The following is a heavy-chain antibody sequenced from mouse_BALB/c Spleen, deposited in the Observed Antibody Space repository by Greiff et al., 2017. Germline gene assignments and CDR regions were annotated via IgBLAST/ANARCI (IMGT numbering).Heavy chain of an antibody. J-gene: IGHJ4*01. V-gene: IGHV5-4*02. CDR3: ARVYGTYAMDY. Sequence: DVQLVESGGGLVKPGGSLKLSCAASGFTFSDYYMYWVRQTPEKRLEWVATISDGGSYTYYPDSVKGRFTISRDNAKNNLYLQMSSLKSEDTAMYYCARVYGTYAMDYWGQGTSVTVSS. CDR1: GFTFSDYY. CDR2: ISDGGSYT. D-gene: IGHD1-1*01.